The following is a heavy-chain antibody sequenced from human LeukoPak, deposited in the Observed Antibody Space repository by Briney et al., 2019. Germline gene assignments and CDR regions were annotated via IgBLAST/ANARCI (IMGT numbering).Heavy chain of an antibody. CDR1: GYTFTSYY. CDR2: INPSGGST. D-gene: IGHD6-13*01. Sequence: AASVKVSCKASGYTFTSYYMHWVRQAPGQGLEWMGIINPSGGSTSYAQKFQGRVTMTRDTSTSTVYMELSSLRSEDTAVYYCARDGYSSSWAPNFADYWGQGTLVTVSS. J-gene: IGHJ4*02. V-gene: IGHV1-46*01. CDR3: ARDGYSSSWAPNFADY.